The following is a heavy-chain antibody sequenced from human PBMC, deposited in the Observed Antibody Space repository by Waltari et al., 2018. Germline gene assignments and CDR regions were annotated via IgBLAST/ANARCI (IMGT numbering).Heavy chain of an antibody. CDR3: ARTPSYYDFWSGYYNYFDY. V-gene: IGHV5-51*01. D-gene: IGHD3-3*01. CDR2: IYPGDSDT. Sequence: EYMGIIYPGDSDTRYSPSFQGQVTISADKSISTAYLQWSSLKASDTAMYYCARTPSYYDFWSGYYNYFDYWGQGTLVTVSS. J-gene: IGHJ4*02.